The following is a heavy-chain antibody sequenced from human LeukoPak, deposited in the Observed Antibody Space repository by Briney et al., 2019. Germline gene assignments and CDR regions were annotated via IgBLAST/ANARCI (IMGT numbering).Heavy chain of an antibody. J-gene: IGHJ6*04. CDR1: GFNFSSHW. CDR3: VRGREVRGRSMDV. Sequence: GGSLRLSCAASGFNFSSHWMHWVRQAPGKGLVWVSRLRSSGNGTTYADSVKGRFTISRDNAKNTLFLLMNSLRIEDTAVYYCVRGREVRGRSMDVWDKGTTVIVSP. V-gene: IGHV3-74*03. D-gene: IGHD3-10*01. CDR2: LRSSGNGT.